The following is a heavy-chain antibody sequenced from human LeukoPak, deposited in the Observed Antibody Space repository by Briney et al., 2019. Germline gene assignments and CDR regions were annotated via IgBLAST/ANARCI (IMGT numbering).Heavy chain of an antibody. CDR1: GFIFSSCS. CDR2: ISSSSTI. J-gene: IGHJ6*03. Sequence: GGSLRLSCAASGFIFSSCSMNWVRQAPGKGLEWVSYISSSSTIYYADSVKGRFTISRDNAENSLYLQMNSLGAEDTAVYYCARDDHYNYYYMDVWGKGTTVTVSS. V-gene: IGHV3-48*01. CDR3: ARDDHYNYYYMDV.